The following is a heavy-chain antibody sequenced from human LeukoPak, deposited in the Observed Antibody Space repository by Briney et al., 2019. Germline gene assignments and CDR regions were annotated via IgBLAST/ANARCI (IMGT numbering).Heavy chain of an antibody. V-gene: IGHV3-7*01. J-gene: IGHJ4*02. Sequence: GGSLRLSCVVSGLTFSSYWMSWVRQAPGKGLEWVANIKQDGSEKHYVDSVKGRFTISRDNVKNSLFLQLNSLRDEDTAVYYCARDEDAFGGQGTLVTVSS. CDR2: IKQDGSEK. CDR1: GLTFSSYW. CDR3: ARDEDAF.